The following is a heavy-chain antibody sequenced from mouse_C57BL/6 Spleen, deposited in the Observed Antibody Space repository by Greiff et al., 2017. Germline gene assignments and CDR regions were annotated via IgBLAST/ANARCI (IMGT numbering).Heavy chain of an antibody. Sequence: VKLQQSGAELVRPGASVKLSCKASGYTFTDYYINWVKQRPGQGLEWIARIDPGSGNTYYNEKFKGKATLTAEKSSSTAYMQLSSLTSEDSAVYFCAREGIYYDYDGGYWGQGTTLTVSS. D-gene: IGHD2-4*01. CDR3: AREGIYYDYDGGY. CDR2: IDPGSGNT. V-gene: IGHV1-76*01. J-gene: IGHJ2*01. CDR1: GYTFTDYY.